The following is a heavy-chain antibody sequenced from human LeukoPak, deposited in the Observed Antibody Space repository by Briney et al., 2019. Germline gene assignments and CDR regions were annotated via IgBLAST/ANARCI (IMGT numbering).Heavy chain of an antibody. J-gene: IGHJ4*02. CDR2: IYYSGST. CDR3: ARGGYSSSWYLNY. CDR1: GGSISSYY. Sequence: SETLSLTCTVSGGSISSYYWSWIRQPPGKGLEWIGYIYYSGSTNYNPSLKSRVTISVDTSKNQFSLKLSSVTAADTAAYYCARGGYSSSWYLNYWGQGTLVTVSS. V-gene: IGHV4-59*01. D-gene: IGHD6-13*01.